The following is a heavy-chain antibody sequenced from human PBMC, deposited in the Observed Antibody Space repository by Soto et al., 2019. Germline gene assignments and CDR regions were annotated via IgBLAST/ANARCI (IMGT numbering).Heavy chain of an antibody. CDR1: GFTFTSSA. Sequence: SVKVSCKASGFTFTSSAMQWVRQARGQRLEWIGWIVVGSGNTNYAQKFQERVTITRDMSTSTAYMELSSLRSEDTAVYYCAAGYSGYDYVFRYYYYYMDVWGKGATVTVSS. CDR3: AAGYSGYDYVFRYYYYYMDV. V-gene: IGHV1-58*02. D-gene: IGHD5-12*01. CDR2: IVVGSGNT. J-gene: IGHJ6*03.